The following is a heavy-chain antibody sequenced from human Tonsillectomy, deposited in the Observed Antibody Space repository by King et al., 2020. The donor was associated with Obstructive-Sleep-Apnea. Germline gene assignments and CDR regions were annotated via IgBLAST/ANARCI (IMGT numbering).Heavy chain of an antibody. D-gene: IGHD4-17*01. V-gene: IGHV4-31*03. CDR3: ARVSDYGDYFSLSGTRAYIDG. CDR1: GGSISSDDHY. J-gene: IGHJ4*02. Sequence: QLQESGPGLVTPSQTLSLTCTVSGGSISSDDHYWTWIRQHPGEGLEWIGYIYYTGNTYYNPSLQSRGTISVDTSKNQFSLNLSSVTAADTAVYYCARVSDYGDYFSLSGTRAYIDGWGQGTLVTVSS. CDR2: IYYTGNT.